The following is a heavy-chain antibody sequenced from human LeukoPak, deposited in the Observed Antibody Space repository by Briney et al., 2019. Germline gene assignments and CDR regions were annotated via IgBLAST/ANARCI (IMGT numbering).Heavy chain of an antibody. CDR1: GFTFSSYA. Sequence: GGSLRLSCAASGFTFSSYAMNWVRQAPGKGLEWVSAISGSGGSTYYADSVKGRFTISRDNSKNTLYLQMNSLRSEDTAVYYCARPRELDYYYYGMDVWGQGTTVTVSS. V-gene: IGHV3-23*01. D-gene: IGHD1-26*01. CDR2: ISGSGGST. J-gene: IGHJ6*02. CDR3: ARPRELDYYYYGMDV.